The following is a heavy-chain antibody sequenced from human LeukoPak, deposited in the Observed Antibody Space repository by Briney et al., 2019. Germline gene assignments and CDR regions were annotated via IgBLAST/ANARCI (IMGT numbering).Heavy chain of an antibody. CDR3: AMDSSSFYGTDV. CDR2: FDPEDGET. Sequence: ASVKVSCKVSGYTLTELSMHWVRQAPGKGLEWMGGFDPEDGETIYAQKFQGRVTMTEDTSTDTAYMELSSLRSEDTAVYYCAMDSSSFYGTDVWGQGTTVTVSS. D-gene: IGHD6-13*01. CDR1: GYTLTELS. V-gene: IGHV1-24*01. J-gene: IGHJ6*02.